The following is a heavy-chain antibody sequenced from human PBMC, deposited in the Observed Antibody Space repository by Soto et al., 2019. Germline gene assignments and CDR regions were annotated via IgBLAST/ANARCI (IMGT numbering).Heavy chain of an antibody. CDR2: IWYDENNK. CDR1: GFTFSNYA. J-gene: IGHJ4*02. V-gene: IGHV3-30*04. Sequence: GGSLRLSCAASGFTFSNYAMHWVRQAPGKGLAWVAVIWYDENNKSYADSVKGRFTISRDNSKNTLYLQMNSLRAEDTAVYYCARGDGYSGYDFGSFDYWGQGTLVTVSS. CDR3: ARGDGYSGYDFGSFDY. D-gene: IGHD5-12*01.